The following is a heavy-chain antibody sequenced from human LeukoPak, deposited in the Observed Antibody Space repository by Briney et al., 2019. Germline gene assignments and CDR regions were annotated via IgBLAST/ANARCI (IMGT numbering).Heavy chain of an antibody. CDR1: GFIFSRYA. CDR2: ISSGGESP. D-gene: IGHD5-24*01. J-gene: IGHJ4*02. V-gene: IGHV3-23*01. CDR3: AKKSRDGYNPFDY. Sequence: GGSLRLSGAASGFIFSRYAMSWVRQAPGKGLEWVCGISSGGESPYYADSVRGRFTISRDNSKNTLYLEINSLRAEDTAVYSCAKKSRDGYNPFDYLGQGTLVTVSS.